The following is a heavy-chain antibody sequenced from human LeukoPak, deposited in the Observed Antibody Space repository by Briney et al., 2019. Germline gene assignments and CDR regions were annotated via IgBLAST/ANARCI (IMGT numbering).Heavy chain of an antibody. CDR3: AREAAGTLDY. D-gene: IGHD6-13*01. CDR1: GFTFSSYS. J-gene: IGHJ4*02. Sequence: PGGSLRLSCAASGFTFSSYSMNWVRQAPGKGLEWVSSISSSSSYRYYADSVKGRFTISRDNAKNSLYLQMNSLRAEDTAVYYCAREAAGTLDYWGQGTLVTVSS. CDR2: ISSSSSYR. V-gene: IGHV3-21*01.